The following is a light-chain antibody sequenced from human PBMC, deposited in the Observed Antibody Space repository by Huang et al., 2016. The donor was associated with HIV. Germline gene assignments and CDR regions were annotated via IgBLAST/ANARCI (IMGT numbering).Light chain of an antibody. V-gene: IGKV3-11*01. Sequence: ILLTQSPATLAWYPGERVTLSCRASQSVGNYIAWYQQYPGQSPKLLIYDTSNRATGTPVRFSGSGSETDFTLTISSLESEDFAVYYCQQRSSGVTFGGGTKVQVK. CDR3: QQRSSGVT. J-gene: IGKJ4*01. CDR1: QSVGNY. CDR2: DTS.